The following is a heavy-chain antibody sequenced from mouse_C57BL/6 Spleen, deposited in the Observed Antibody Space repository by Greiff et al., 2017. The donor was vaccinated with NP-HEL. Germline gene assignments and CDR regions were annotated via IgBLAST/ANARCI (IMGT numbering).Heavy chain of an antibody. CDR2: ISDGGSYT. V-gene: IGHV5-4*01. J-gene: IGHJ2*01. Sequence: EVKLVESGGGLVKPGGSLKLSCAASGFTFSSYAMSWVRQTPEKRLEWVATISDGGSYTYYPDNVKGRFTISRDNAKNNLYLQMSHLKSEDTAMYYCARDGNSNYFDYWGQGTTLTVSS. D-gene: IGHD2-5*01. CDR3: ARDGNSNYFDY. CDR1: GFTFSSYA.